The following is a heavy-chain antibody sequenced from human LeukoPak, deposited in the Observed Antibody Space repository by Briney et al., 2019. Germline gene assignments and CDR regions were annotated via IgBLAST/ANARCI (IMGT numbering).Heavy chain of an antibody. D-gene: IGHD3-22*01. CDR2: ISYDGSNK. CDR3: ASSPSNYDSSGYTDAFDI. J-gene: IGHJ3*02. V-gene: IGHV3-30-3*01. CDR1: GFTFSSYA. Sequence: GGSLRLSCAASGFTFSSYAMHWVRQAPGKGLEWVAVISYDGSNKYYADSVKGRFTISRDNSKNTLYLQMNSLRAEDTAVYYCASSPSNYDSSGYTDAFDIWGQGTMVTVSS.